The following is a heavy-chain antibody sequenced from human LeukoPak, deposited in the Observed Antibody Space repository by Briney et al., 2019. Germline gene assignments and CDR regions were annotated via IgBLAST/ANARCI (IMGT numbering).Heavy chain of an antibody. V-gene: IGHV1-69*04. CDR1: GGSFSIYA. CDR3: ASGQQYCGPTTCSLNWFAP. Sequence: GATVKVSCKASGGSFSIYAFGWVRQAPGQGLEWMGTLIPLLHESDYAQKFRGRVTITADKSSNTAYMELSSLSPEDTAVYYCASGQQYCGPTTCSLNWFAPWGQGTQVTVSS. CDR2: LIPLLHES. J-gene: IGHJ5*02. D-gene: IGHD2-2*01.